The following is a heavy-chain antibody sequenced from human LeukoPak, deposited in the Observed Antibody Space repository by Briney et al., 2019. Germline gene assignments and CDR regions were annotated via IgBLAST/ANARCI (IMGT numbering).Heavy chain of an antibody. CDR3: ARGREDYGDYNILYYYYGMDV. D-gene: IGHD4-17*01. Sequence: PGGSLRLSCAASGFTFSTYAMSWVRQAPGKGLEWVSAISGSGGSTYYADSVKGRFTISRDNAKNSLYLQMNSPRAEDTAVYYCARGREDYGDYNILYYYYGMDVWGQGTTVTVSS. CDR1: GFTFSTYA. J-gene: IGHJ6*02. V-gene: IGHV3-23*01. CDR2: ISGSGGST.